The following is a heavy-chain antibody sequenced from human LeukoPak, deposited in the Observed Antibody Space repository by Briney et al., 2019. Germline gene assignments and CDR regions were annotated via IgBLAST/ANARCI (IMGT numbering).Heavy chain of an antibody. J-gene: IGHJ4*02. D-gene: IGHD3-16*01. CDR2: IYNSGST. V-gene: IGHV4-59*08. CDR3: TRGGWGLDY. CDR1: GGSISGNY. Sequence: SETLSLTCTVSGGSISGNYWSWIRQPPGKGLEWIGYIYNSGSTSYNPSLKGRVTISVDTSKNQFSLKLSSVTAADTAVYYCTRGGWGLDYWGQGTLVTVSS.